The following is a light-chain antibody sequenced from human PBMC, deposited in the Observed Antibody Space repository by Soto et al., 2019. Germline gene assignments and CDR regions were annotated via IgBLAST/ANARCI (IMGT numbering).Light chain of an antibody. V-gene: IGKV1-39*01. CDR3: QQSYSTPIT. CDR2: TAY. CDR1: QSISSY. Sequence: DLQMTQSPSSLSASVGDRVTITCRASQSISSYLNWFQQRPGKAPKLLISTAYNLQSGVPSRFSGGGSGTDFTLTINGLQPEDFATYYCQQSYSTPITFGQGTRLEIK. J-gene: IGKJ5*01.